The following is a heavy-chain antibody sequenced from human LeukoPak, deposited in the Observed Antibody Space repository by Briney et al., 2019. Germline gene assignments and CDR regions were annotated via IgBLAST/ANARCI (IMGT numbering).Heavy chain of an antibody. D-gene: IGHD3-10*01. V-gene: IGHV4-59*08. CDR1: GGTFSGYY. CDR3: ARGGFTMVRGLYWYFYL. J-gene: IGHJ2*01. CDR2: IYYSEST. Sequence: PSETLSLTCAVYGGTFSGYYWSWIRQPPGKGLEWIGYIYYSESTNYNPSLKSRVTISVDTSKNQFSLKLSSVTAADTAVYYCARGGFTMVRGLYWYFYLWGRGNLVTVSS.